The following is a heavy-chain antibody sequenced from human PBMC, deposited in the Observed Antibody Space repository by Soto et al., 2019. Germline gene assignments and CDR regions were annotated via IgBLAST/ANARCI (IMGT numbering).Heavy chain of an antibody. CDR2: IYYSGGT. Sequence: QVQLQESGPGLVKPSQTLSLSCTVSGGSINSGAHYWSWLRQHPGKGLEWIGYIYYSGGTQYNPTLKSRVTISLDTSKNQSSLKLNSVTAADTAVYYCASVESASWLDYWGQGTLVTVSS. D-gene: IGHD2-2*01. V-gene: IGHV4-31*03. J-gene: IGHJ4*02. CDR1: GGSINSGAHY. CDR3: ASVESASWLDY.